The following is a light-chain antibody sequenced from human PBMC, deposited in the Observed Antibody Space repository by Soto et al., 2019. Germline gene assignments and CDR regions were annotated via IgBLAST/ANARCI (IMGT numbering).Light chain of an antibody. V-gene: IGLV1-44*01. CDR1: RSNIGTNT. Sequence: QSVLTQPPSASGTPGQRVSISCSGSRSNIGTNTVNWYQQFPGTAPKLLIFSSYLRLSGVPDRFSASRSGASASLAISGLQSEDEADYCCAAWDDSLDAYVFGSGTQLTVL. CDR3: AAWDDSLDAYV. J-gene: IGLJ1*01. CDR2: SSY.